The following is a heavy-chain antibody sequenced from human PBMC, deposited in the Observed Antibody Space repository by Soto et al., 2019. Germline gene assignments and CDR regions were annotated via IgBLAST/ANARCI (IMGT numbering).Heavy chain of an antibody. J-gene: IGHJ6*03. D-gene: IGHD3-3*01. CDR3: AKLPHEFWSGIIRGENYYYYYMDV. Sequence: GGSLRLSCAASGFIFNTYSMNWVRQAPGKGLEWVSAISGSGGSTYYADSVKGRFTISRDNSKNTLYLQMNSLRAEDTAVYYCAKLPHEFWSGIIRGENYYYYYMDVWGKGTTVTVSS. CDR2: ISGSGGST. V-gene: IGHV3-23*01. CDR1: GFIFNTYS.